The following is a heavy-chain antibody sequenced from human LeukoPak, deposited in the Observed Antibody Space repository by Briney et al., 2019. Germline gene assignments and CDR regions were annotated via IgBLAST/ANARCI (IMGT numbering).Heavy chain of an antibody. D-gene: IGHD6-25*01. Sequence: GGSLRLSCAASGFTFSSYGMHGVRQAPGKGLEWVAVIWYDGSNKYYADSVKGRFTISRDNSKNTLYLQMNSLRAEDTAVYYCARENGYWAFDIWGQGTMVTVSS. V-gene: IGHV3-33*08. CDR1: GFTFSSYG. CDR2: IWYDGSNK. CDR3: ARENGYWAFDI. J-gene: IGHJ3*02.